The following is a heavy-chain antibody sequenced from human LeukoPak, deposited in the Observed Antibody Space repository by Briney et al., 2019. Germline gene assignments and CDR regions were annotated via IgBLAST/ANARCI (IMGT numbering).Heavy chain of an antibody. CDR3: LGYRSGGGCYSGGY. V-gene: IGHV3-23*01. J-gene: IGHJ4*02. CDR2: ITPTAGNT. CDR1: GFTFSTYA. D-gene: IGHD2-15*01. Sequence: GGSLRLSCAASGFTFSTYAMSWVRQAPGKGLEWVSAITPTAGNTYYADSVKGRFTISRDTSKNTQFLQMNSLRAEDTAVYYCLGYRSGGGCYSGGYWGQGTLVTVSS.